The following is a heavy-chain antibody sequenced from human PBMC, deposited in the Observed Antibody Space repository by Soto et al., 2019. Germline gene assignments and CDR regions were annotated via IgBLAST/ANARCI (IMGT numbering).Heavy chain of an antibody. D-gene: IGHD2-15*01. Sequence: GGSLRLSCAASGFTFSDYFMNWIRQAPGKGLEWVSYISSSGGTIYYADSVKGRFTISRDNAKNSLYLQMNSLRAEDTAVYYCARGLYKGYCSGASCDPNLFDPWDQGTLVIVSS. V-gene: IGHV3-11*01. CDR2: ISSSGGTI. CDR3: ARGLYKGYCSGASCDPNLFDP. CDR1: GFTFSDYF. J-gene: IGHJ5*02.